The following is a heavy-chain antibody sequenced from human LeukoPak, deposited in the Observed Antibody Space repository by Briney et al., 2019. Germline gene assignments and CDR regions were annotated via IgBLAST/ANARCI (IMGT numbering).Heavy chain of an antibody. J-gene: IGHJ4*02. CDR2: IKLDGSEK. V-gene: IGHV3-7*01. D-gene: IGHD4-17*01. CDR1: GFTFSSHW. CDR3: TRGHYGLDY. Sequence: PGGSLTLSCAASGFTFSSHWMSWVRQAPGKGLEWVASIKLDGSEKYYVDSVKGRFTVSRDNGENSLYLQMNGLRAEDTAVYYCTRGHYGLDYWGQGTLVTVSS.